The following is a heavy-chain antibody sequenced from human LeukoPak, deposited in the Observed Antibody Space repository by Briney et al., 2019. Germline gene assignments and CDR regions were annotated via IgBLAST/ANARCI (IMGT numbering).Heavy chain of an antibody. CDR1: GGSFSGYY. CDR3: ARPRQYGSGTLRYFDY. D-gene: IGHD3-10*01. Sequence: SETLSLTCAAYGGSFSGYYWSWIRQPPGKGLEWIGEINHSGSTNYNPSLKSRVTISVDTSKNQFSLKLSSVTAADTAVYYCARPRQYGSGTLRYFDYWGQGTLVTVSS. CDR2: INHSGST. J-gene: IGHJ4*02. V-gene: IGHV4-34*01.